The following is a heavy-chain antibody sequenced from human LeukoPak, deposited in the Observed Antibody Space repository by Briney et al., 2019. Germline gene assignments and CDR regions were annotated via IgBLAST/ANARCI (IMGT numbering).Heavy chain of an antibody. CDR1: GGSLSTYY. CDR2: IYNSGST. CDR3: ARGAGTYDPYYFDY. J-gene: IGHJ4*02. Sequence: SETLSLTCTVSGGSLSTYYWNWIRQPPGKGLEWIGYIYNSGSTNYSPSLRSRVTISVDTSKNQFSLKLTSVTAADTAVYYCARGAGTYDPYYFDYWGQGTLVTVSS. V-gene: IGHV4-59*12. D-gene: IGHD3-10*01.